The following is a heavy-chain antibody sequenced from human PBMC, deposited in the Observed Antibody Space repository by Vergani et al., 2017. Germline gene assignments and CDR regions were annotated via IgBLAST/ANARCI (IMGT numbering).Heavy chain of an antibody. CDR3: VRGTDFRSPGWFDT. Sequence: QVQLVQSGAEVKKPGASVKVSCKSSGYTFTSYDINWVRPATGQGLEWMGWMNPNSGNTGYAQKFQGRVTMTRNTAISTAYMELSSLRSEDAAVYYCVRGTDFRSPGWFDTWGQGTLVTVAS. CDR1: GYTFTSYD. J-gene: IGHJ5*02. D-gene: IGHD3-3*01. V-gene: IGHV1-8*01. CDR2: MNPNSGNT.